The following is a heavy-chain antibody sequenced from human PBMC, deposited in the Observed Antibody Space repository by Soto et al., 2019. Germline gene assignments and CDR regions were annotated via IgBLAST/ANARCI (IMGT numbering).Heavy chain of an antibody. D-gene: IGHD4-17*01. CDR2: ISAYNGNT. J-gene: IGHJ4*02. CDR3: ARDLRMGTYGEYSPDQAGGLYFDY. V-gene: IGHV1-18*01. Sequence: ASVKVSCKASGYTFTRYGISWVRQAPGQGREGMGWISAYNGNTNYAQKLQGRVTMTTDTSTSTAYMELRSLRSDDTAVYYCARDLRMGTYGEYSPDQAGGLYFDYWGQGTLVTVSS. CDR1: GYTFTRYG.